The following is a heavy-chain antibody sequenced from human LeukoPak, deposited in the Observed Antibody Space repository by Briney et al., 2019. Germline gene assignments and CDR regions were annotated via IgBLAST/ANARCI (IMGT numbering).Heavy chain of an antibody. D-gene: IGHD1-26*01. Sequence: SETLSLTCTVSGGSISSYYWSWIRQPPGKGLEWIGYIYYSGSTNYNPSLKSRVTISVDTSKNQFSLKLSSVTAADTAIYYCARESFQAFDIWGQGTLVTVSS. CDR1: GGSISSYY. CDR2: IYYSGST. J-gene: IGHJ3*02. CDR3: ARESFQAFDI. V-gene: IGHV4-59*01.